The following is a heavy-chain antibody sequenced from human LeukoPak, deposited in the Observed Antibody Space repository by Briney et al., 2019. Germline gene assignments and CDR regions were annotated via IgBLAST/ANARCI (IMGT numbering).Heavy chain of an antibody. CDR3: ARSLGGGGEHIFDY. CDR1: GFTFSSYA. D-gene: IGHD2-21*01. J-gene: IGHJ4*02. Sequence: GGSLRLSCAASGFTFSSYAMHWVRQAPGKGLEWVAVISYDGSNKYYADSVKGRFTISRDNSKNTLYLQMNSLRAEDTAVYYCARSLGGGGEHIFDYWGQGTLVTVSS. CDR2: ISYDGSNK. V-gene: IGHV3-30-3*01.